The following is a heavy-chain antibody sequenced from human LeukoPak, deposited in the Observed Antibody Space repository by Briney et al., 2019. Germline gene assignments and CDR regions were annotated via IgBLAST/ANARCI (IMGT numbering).Heavy chain of an antibody. V-gene: IGHV3-43*02. CDR2: ISGDGGST. D-gene: IGHD3-9*01. CDR3: AKEPNNYDILTGYAVPDY. Sequence: GGSLRLSCAASGFTFDDYAMHWVRQAPGKGLEWVSLISGDGGSTYYADSVKGRFTISRDNSKNSLYLQMNSLRTEDTALYYCAKEPNNYDILTGYAVPDYWGQGTLVTVSS. CDR1: GFTFDDYA. J-gene: IGHJ4*02.